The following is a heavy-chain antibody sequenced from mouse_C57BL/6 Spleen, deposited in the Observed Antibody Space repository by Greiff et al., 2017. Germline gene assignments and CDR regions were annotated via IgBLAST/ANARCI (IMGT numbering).Heavy chain of an antibody. D-gene: IGHD2-10*02. J-gene: IGHJ4*01. V-gene: IGHV1-80*01. Sequence: QVQLKQPGAELVKPGASVKISCKASGYAFSSYWMNWVKQRPGQGLEWIGQIYPGDGDTNYNGKFKGKDTLTADKSSSAAYMQLSSLTPEDAAVYVYARYDYAMDYWGQGTSVTVSS. CDR1: GYAFSSYW. CDR2: IYPGDGDT. CDR3: ARYDYAMDY.